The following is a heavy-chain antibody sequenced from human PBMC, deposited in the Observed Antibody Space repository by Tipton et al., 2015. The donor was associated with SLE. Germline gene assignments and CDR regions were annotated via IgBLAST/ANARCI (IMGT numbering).Heavy chain of an antibody. Sequence: TLSLTCSVSGGSINSNYWIWIRQPPGKGLEWIGYISYGGGTNYNPSLKSRVTISVDTAKNQLSLKLSSVTAADTAVYYCARDVAAEFDYWGQGTTVNVSS. CDR3: ARDVAAEFDY. CDR1: GGSINSNY. CDR2: ISYGGGT. D-gene: IGHD6-13*01. V-gene: IGHV4-59*12. J-gene: IGHJ4*03.